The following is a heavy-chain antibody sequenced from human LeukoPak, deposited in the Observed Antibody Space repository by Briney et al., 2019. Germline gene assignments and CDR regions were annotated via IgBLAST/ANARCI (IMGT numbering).Heavy chain of an antibody. Sequence: GGSLRLSCAASGFTFSSYAMSWVHQAPGKGLEWVSAISGSGGSTYYADSVKGRFTISRDNAKNSLYLQMNSLRAEDTAVYYCARDEVQYFDYWGQGTLVTVSS. V-gene: IGHV3-23*01. D-gene: IGHD1-1*01. CDR3: ARDEVQYFDY. CDR1: GFTFSSYA. CDR2: ISGSGGST. J-gene: IGHJ4*02.